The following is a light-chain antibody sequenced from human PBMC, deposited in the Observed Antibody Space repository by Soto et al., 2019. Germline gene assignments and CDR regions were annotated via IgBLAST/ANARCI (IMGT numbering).Light chain of an antibody. CDR1: QDISRY. Sequence: HLTQSPSSLSASVRDRVTITCRASQDISRYLAWYQQKAGKAPKLLIYGTSTLQSGVPSRFSAFGSGTEFTLTISSLQPEDFATYHCQQLQRTPLTFGPGTTVDV. CDR2: GTS. V-gene: IGKV1-9*01. J-gene: IGKJ3*01. CDR3: QQLQRTPLT.